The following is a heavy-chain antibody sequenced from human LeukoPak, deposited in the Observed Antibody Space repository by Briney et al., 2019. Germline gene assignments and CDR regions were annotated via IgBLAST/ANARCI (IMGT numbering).Heavy chain of an antibody. V-gene: IGHV4-61*02. J-gene: IGHJ4*02. D-gene: IGHD3-22*01. CDR1: GGSISSGSYY. Sequence: PSETLSLTCTVSGGSISSGSYYWSWIRQPAGKGLEWTGRIYTSGSTNYNPSLKSRVTISVDTSKNQFSLKLSSVTAADTAVYYCASRHYYDSSFDYWGQGTLVTVSS. CDR3: ASRHYYDSSFDY. CDR2: IYTSGST.